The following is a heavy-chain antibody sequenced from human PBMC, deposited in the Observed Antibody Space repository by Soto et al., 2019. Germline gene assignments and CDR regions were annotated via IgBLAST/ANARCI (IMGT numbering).Heavy chain of an antibody. CDR1: GGTFNKYA. Sequence: QVQLEQSGAEVKKPGSSLKVSCKATGGTFNKYAISWVRQAPGQGLEWMAGIIPVYGTPNYAQRFQDRVTIIADESTTTAYMEVNSLTSEATATYHCSIVTASGMDVWGPATTVIVSS. V-gene: IGHV1-69*01. CDR2: IIPVYGTP. D-gene: IGHD2-15*01. J-gene: IGHJ6*02. CDR3: SIVTASGMDV.